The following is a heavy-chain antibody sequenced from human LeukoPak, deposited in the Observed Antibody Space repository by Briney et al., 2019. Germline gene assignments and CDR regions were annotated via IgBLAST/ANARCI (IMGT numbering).Heavy chain of an antibody. CDR1: GGTFSSYA. CDR3: ARDYGSGSFYYYYGMDV. V-gene: IGHV1-69*04. D-gene: IGHD3-10*01. J-gene: IGHJ6*02. Sequence: SVKVSCKASGGTFSSYAISWVRQAPGQGLEWMGRIIPILGIANYAQKFQGRVTITADKSTSTAYMELSSLRSEDTAVYYCARDYGSGSFYYYYGMDVWGQGTTVTVSS. CDR2: IIPILGIA.